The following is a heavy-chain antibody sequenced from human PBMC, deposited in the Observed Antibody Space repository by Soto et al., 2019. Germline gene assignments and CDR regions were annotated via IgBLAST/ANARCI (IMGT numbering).Heavy chain of an antibody. CDR3: ARESVGYDSSGYFGGLGY. CDR2: IYYSGST. V-gene: IGHV4-30-4*01. CDR1: GGSISSGDYY. J-gene: IGHJ4*02. Sequence: QVQLQESGPGLVKPSQTLSLTCTVSGGSISSGDYYWSWIRQPPGKGLEWIGYIYYSGSTYYNPSLKSRVTISVDTSKNQFSLKLSSVTAADTAVYYCARESVGYDSSGYFGGLGYWGQGTLVTVSS. D-gene: IGHD3-22*01.